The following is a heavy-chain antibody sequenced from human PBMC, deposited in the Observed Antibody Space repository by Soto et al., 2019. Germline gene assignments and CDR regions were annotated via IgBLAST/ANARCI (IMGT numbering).Heavy chain of an antibody. CDR1: GFTFSDYY. D-gene: IGHD3-22*01. J-gene: IGHJ4*02. V-gene: IGHV3-11*01. CDR2: ISSTGNTI. Sequence: QVQLVESGGGLVQTSGSLRIACVASGFTFSDYYMSWVRQAPGKGLEWVSYISSTGNTIYYADSVKGRFTISRDNAKNSVYLQMNNLRAEETALYFCAKMSSENYYDPVFSWGQGTLVTVSS. CDR3: AKMSSENYYDPVFS.